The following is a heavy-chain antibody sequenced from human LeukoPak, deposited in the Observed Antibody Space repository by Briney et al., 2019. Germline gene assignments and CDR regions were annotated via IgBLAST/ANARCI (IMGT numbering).Heavy chain of an antibody. CDR2: ISGSGGST. D-gene: IGHD2-15*01. CDR3: AKDHGAVVVVAATQKKYNWFDP. CDR1: RFTFSSYA. V-gene: IGHV3-23*01. J-gene: IGHJ5*02. Sequence: PGWALRLSCAASRFTFSSYAMSWVRQAAGKEREWVSAISGSGGSTYYADSVKGRFTISRDNTKDTLYLQMNSLRAEDTAVYYCAKDHGAVVVVAATQKKYNWFDPWGQGTLVTVSS.